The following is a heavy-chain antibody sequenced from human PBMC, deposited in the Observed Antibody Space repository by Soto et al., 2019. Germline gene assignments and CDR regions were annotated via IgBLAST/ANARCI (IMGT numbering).Heavy chain of an antibody. CDR2: IWYDGSNK. J-gene: IGHJ4*02. Sequence: QVQLVESGGGVVQPGRSLRLSCAASGFTFSSYGMHWVRQAPGKGLEWVAVIWYDGSNKYYADSVKGRFTISRDNSKNTLYLQMNSLRAEDTAIYYCARDEADCCGGSCYPYFDYWGQGTLVTVSS. D-gene: IGHD2-15*01. CDR3: ARDEADCCGGSCYPYFDY. V-gene: IGHV3-33*01. CDR1: GFTFSSYG.